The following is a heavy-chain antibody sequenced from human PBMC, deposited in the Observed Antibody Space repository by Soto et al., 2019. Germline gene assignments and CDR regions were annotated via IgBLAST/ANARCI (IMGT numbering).Heavy chain of an antibody. V-gene: IGHV4-59*08. CDR2: IYYSGST. CDR1: GGSISSYY. CDR3: ARQVVGYYGSGSLFPHTYYFDY. D-gene: IGHD3-10*01. Sequence: SETLSLTCTVSGGSISSYYWSWIRQPPGKGLEWIGYIYYSGSTNYNPSLKSRVTISVDTSKNQFSLKLSSVTAADTAVYYCARQVVGYYGSGSLFPHTYYFDYWGQGTLVTVSS. J-gene: IGHJ4*02.